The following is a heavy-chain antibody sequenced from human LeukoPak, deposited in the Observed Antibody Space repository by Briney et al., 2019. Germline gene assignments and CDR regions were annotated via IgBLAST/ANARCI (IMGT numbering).Heavy chain of an antibody. CDR1: GFTFNNYC. Sequence: TGGSLRLSCAASGFTFNNYCMHWVRQAPGKGLVWVSLISSDGSSKYYADSVKGRFTISRDNTKNTLYLQMNSLSDEDTDDYYCAMAEAGAGTNWFDPWGEGTLVTVSS. CDR3: AMAEAGAGTNWFDP. D-gene: IGHD6-19*01. J-gene: IGHJ5*02. V-gene: IGHV3-74*01. CDR2: ISSDGSSK.